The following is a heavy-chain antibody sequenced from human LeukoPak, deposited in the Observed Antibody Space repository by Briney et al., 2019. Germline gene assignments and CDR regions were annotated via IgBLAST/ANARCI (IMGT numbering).Heavy chain of an antibody. J-gene: IGHJ6*03. D-gene: IGHD6-13*01. CDR2: IYYSGST. V-gene: IGHV4-39*07. CDR3: ARDRRSSWYLGPGYYYMDV. Sequence: SETLSLTCTVSGGSISSSSYYWGWIRQPPGKGLEWIGSIYYSGSTYYNPSLKSRVTISVDTSKNQFSLKLSSVTAADTAVYYCARDRRSSWYLGPGYYYMDVWGKGTTVTVSS. CDR1: GGSISSSSYY.